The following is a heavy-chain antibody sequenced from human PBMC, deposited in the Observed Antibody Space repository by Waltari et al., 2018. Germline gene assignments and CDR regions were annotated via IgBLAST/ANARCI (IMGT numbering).Heavy chain of an antibody. V-gene: IGHV3-53*01. CDR2: IYSVGST. Sequence: EVQLVESGGGLIQPGGSLRLSCAASGFTGSSNYMSWLRQDPGKGLAWVSVIYSVGSTYYADSVKGRFTISRDNSKNTLYLQMNSLRAEDTAVYYCARIGITYYDILTGYWYFDYWGQGTLVTVSS. D-gene: IGHD3-9*01. CDR3: ARIGITYYDILTGYWYFDY. CDR1: GFTGSSNY. J-gene: IGHJ4*02.